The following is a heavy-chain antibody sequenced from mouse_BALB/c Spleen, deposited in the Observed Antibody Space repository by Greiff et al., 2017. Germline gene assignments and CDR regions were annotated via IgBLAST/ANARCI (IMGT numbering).Heavy chain of an antibody. CDR2: IDPENGNT. CDR1: GFNIKDYY. D-gene: IGHD2-4*01. V-gene: IGHV14-1*02. CDR3: AIIYYDYDEGNFDY. J-gene: IGHJ2*01. Sequence: EVKLQESGAELVRPGALVKLSCKASGFNIKDYYMHWVKQRPEQGLEWIGWIDPENGNTIYDPKFQGKASITADTSSNTAYLQLSSLTSEDTAVYYCAIIYYDYDEGNFDYWGQGTTLTVSS.